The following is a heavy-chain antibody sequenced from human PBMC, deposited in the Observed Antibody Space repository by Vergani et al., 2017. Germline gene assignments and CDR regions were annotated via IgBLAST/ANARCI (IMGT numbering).Heavy chain of an antibody. Sequence: QVQLQESGPGLVKPSQTLSLTCTVSGGSISSGSYYWSWIRQPAGKGLEWIGRIYTSGSTNYNPSLKSRVNISVDTSKNQFSLKLSAVTAADTAVYYCSRGLRRFLELFDPWGQGTLVTVSS. D-gene: IGHD3-3*01. CDR1: GGSISSGSYY. CDR2: IYTSGST. V-gene: IGHV4-61*02. CDR3: SRGLRRFLELFDP. J-gene: IGHJ5*02.